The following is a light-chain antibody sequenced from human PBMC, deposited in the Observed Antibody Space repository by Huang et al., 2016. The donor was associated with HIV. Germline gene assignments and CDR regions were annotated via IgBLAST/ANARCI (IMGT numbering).Light chain of an antibody. Sequence: DIVMTQSPDSLAVSLGERATINCKSSQSILYSSNSKNYLAWYQQKPGQPPKLLIYGASTRESGVPDRFSGSGSGTDFTLTIRSLQAEDVAVYYCQQYYSNLYTFGQGPRWRSN. CDR1: QSILYSSNSKNY. CDR3: QQYYSNLYT. J-gene: IGKJ2*01. V-gene: IGKV4-1*01. CDR2: GAS.